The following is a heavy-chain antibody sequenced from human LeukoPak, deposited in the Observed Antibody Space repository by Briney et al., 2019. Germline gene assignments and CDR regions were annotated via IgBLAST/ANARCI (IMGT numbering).Heavy chain of an antibody. V-gene: IGHV3-7*01. CDR1: GFTFSNYW. CDR2: IKQDGSEK. Sequence: GGSLRLSCAASGFTFSNYWMSWVRQAPGKGLEWVANIKQDGSEKTYVDSVKGRSTISRDNAKNSLYLQMNSLRAEDTAVYSCARIAVTGTDWFDPWGQGTLVTVSS. J-gene: IGHJ5*02. CDR3: ARIAVTGTDWFDP. D-gene: IGHD6-19*01.